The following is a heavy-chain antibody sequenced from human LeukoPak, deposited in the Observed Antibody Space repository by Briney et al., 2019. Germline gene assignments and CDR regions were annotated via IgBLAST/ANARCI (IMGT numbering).Heavy chain of an antibody. CDR1: GFTFSNYA. CDR3: AKDHSGPTWYYYGMDV. D-gene: IGHD2-15*01. CDR2: TGGNGGGT. J-gene: IGHJ6*02. V-gene: IGHV3-23*01. Sequence: GGFLRLSCRASGFTFSNYAMTWVRQTPGKGLEWVSSTGGNGGGTSLADSVKGRFSISSDNSKNTLYLQMNSLRAEDTATYYCAKDHSGPTWYYYGMDVWGQGTTVTVSS.